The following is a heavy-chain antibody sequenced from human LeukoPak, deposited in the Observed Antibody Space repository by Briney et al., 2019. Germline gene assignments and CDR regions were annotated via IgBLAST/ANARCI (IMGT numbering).Heavy chain of an antibody. J-gene: IGHJ4*02. D-gene: IGHD4-23*01. CDR2: IYSGGST. CDR3: AKRSDYGGNWNYFDY. CDR1: GFTVSSNY. V-gene: IGHV3-53*01. Sequence: GGSLRLSCAASGFTVSSNYMSWVRQAPGKGLEWVSVIYSGGSTYYADSVKGRFTISRDNSKNTLYLQMNSLRAEDTAVYYCAKRSDYGGNWNYFDYWGQGTLVTVSS.